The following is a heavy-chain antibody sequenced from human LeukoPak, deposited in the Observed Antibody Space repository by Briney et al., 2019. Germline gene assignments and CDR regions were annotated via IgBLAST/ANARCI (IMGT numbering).Heavy chain of an antibody. D-gene: IGHD6-13*01. Sequence: GESLKISCKGSGYSFTSYWIGWVRQMPGKGLEWMGIIYPGDSDTRYSPSFQGQVTISADKSISTAYLQWSSLKASDTAMYYCASRSSSWNDAFDTWGQGTMVTVSS. CDR3: ASRSSSWNDAFDT. CDR2: IYPGDSDT. J-gene: IGHJ3*02. V-gene: IGHV5-51*01. CDR1: GYSFTSYW.